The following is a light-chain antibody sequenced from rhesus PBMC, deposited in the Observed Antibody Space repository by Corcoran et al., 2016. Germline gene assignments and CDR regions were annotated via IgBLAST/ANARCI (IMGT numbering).Light chain of an antibody. J-gene: IGKJ2*01. CDR2: RAS. CDR1: QGISNW. V-gene: IGKV1-69*01. CDR3: QHHDNSPPS. Sequence: DIQMTQSPSSLSASVGDRVTITCRASQGISNWLAWYQQKPGRAPNLRIYRASKLQTGVPSRCSGSGSWTDCTLTSSSLQPEDIATYYCQHHDNSPPSFGQGTKVEIK.